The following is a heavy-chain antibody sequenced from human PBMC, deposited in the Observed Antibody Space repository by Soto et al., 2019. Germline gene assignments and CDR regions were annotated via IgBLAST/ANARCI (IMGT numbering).Heavy chain of an antibody. CDR3: GVIAAAGSLSDY. CDR1: GGSISSSGYH. CDR2: IYYSGST. Sequence: SETLSLICTVSGGSISSSGYHWGWIRQPPGKGLEWIGSIYYSGSTTYNPSLKSRVIISAHPSKNHFSLNLSSVTAADSAVYYCGVIAAAGSLSDYWGQGTLVTVSS. D-gene: IGHD6-13*01. V-gene: IGHV4-39*02. J-gene: IGHJ4*02.